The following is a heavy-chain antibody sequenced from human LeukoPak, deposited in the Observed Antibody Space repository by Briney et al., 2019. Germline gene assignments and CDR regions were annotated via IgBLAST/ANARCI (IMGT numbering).Heavy chain of an antibody. CDR1: GYSFTSYW. CDR3: ARRNDFWSGVNWFDP. J-gene: IGHJ5*02. CDR2: IYPGDSDT. V-gene: IGHV5-51*01. D-gene: IGHD3-3*01. Sequence: GESLKISCKGSGYSFTSYWIGWVRQMPGKGLEWMGIIYPGDSDTRYSPSFQGQVTISADKSISTAYLQWSSLKASDTAVYYCARRNDFWSGVNWFDPWGQGTLVTVSS.